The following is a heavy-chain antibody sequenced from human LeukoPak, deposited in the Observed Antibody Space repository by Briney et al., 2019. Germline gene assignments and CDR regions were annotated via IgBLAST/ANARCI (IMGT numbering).Heavy chain of an antibody. J-gene: IGHJ3*02. D-gene: IGHD3-22*01. Sequence: SVKVSCKAPGGTFSSYAISWVRQAPGQGLEWMGGIIPIFGTANYAQKFQGRVTITADESTSTAYMELSSLRSEDTAVYYCARDLESSSGYYVNDIWGQGTMVTVSS. CDR3: ARDLESSSGYYVNDI. V-gene: IGHV1-69*13. CDR2: IIPIFGTA. CDR1: GGTFSSYA.